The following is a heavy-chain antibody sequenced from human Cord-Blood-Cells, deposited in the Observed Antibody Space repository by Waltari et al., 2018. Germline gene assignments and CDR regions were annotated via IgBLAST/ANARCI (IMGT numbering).Heavy chain of an antibody. CDR2: IWYDGSNK. D-gene: IGHD3-22*01. J-gene: IGHJ2*01. Sequence: QVQLVESGGGVVQPGRSLRLSCAASGFTFSSYGLHWVRQAPGKGLGWVAVIWYDGSNKNYADSVKGRFTISRDNSKNTLYLQMNSLRAEDTAVYYCASSSSGDDSSGYYWYFDLWGRGTLVTVSS. CDR3: ASSSSGDDSSGYYWYFDL. V-gene: IGHV3-33*01. CDR1: GFTFSSYG.